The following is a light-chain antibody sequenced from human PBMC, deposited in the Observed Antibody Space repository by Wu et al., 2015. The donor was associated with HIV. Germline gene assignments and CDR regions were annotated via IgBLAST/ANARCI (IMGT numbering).Light chain of an antibody. CDR2: AAS. V-gene: IGKV1-39*01. CDR1: QNIGSY. Sequence: DIQMTQSPSSLSASVGDRVTITCRASQNIGSYLSWYQHKPGKAPKLLLYAASNLESGVPSRFSGSQSGTDFTLTISSLQPEDFATYYCQQSYNTPLYSFGQGTKLEIK. J-gene: IGKJ2*03. CDR3: QQSYNTPLYS.